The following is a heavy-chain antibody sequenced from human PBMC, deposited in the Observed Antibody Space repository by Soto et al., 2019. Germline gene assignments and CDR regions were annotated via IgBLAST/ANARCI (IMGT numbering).Heavy chain of an antibody. J-gene: IGHJ6*02. CDR3: ARDNWRITMVRGVPHNLYYYGMDV. CDR2: IKQDGSEK. V-gene: IGHV3-7*03. Sequence: GGSLRLSCAASGFTFSSYWMSWVRQAPGKGLEWVANIKQDGSEKYYVDSVKGRFTISRDNAKNSLYLQMNSLRAEDTAVYYCARDNWRITMVRGVPHNLYYYGMDVWGQGTTVTVSS. CDR1: GFTFSSYW. D-gene: IGHD3-10*01.